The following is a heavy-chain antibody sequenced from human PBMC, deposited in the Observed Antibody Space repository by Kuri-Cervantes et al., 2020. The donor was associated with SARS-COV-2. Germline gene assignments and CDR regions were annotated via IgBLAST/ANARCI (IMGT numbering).Heavy chain of an antibody. Sequence: GESLKISCAASGFTFSSYSMNWVRQAPGKGLEWVSSISSSSSYIYYADSVKGRFTISRDNAKNSLYLQMNSLRAEDTAVYYCAKGVVPAANYYYGMDVWGQGTTVTVSS. V-gene: IGHV3-21*04. CDR3: AKGVVPAANYYYGMDV. J-gene: IGHJ6*02. D-gene: IGHD2-2*01. CDR2: ISSSSSYI. CDR1: GFTFSSYS.